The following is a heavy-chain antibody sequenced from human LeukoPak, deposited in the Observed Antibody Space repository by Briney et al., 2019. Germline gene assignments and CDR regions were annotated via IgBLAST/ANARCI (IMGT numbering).Heavy chain of an antibody. CDR3: ARDRLPHYDFWSGYEVGYTFDI. J-gene: IGHJ3*02. Sequence: SETLSLTCTVSGGSISSYYWSWIRQPPGKGLEWIGYIYYSGSTNYNPSLKSRVTISVDTSKNQFSLKLSSVTAADTAVYYCARDRLPHYDFWSGYEVGYTFDIWGQGTMVTVSS. D-gene: IGHD3-3*01. CDR2: IYYSGST. V-gene: IGHV4-59*01. CDR1: GGSISSYY.